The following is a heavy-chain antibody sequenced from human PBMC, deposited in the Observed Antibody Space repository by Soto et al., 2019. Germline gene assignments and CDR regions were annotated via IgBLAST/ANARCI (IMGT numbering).Heavy chain of an antibody. CDR2: ISGNGSDT. Sequence: VHLLESGGDLVQPGGSLRLSCAASGFTFGTYAMSWVRRAPGKGLDWVSAISGNGSDTYLGDSVKGRFSISRDNSKNMLYLQMSSLRGEDTAIYYCARRVGTTGVFDFWGQGTRVIVSS. D-gene: IGHD1-26*01. J-gene: IGHJ4*02. V-gene: IGHV3-23*02. CDR1: GFTFGTYA. CDR3: ARRVGTTGVFDF.